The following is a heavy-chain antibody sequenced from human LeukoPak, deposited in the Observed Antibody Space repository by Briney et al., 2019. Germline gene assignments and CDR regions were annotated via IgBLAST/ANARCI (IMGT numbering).Heavy chain of an antibody. CDR3: AKGSLGSWYYFDY. CDR2: FSRSGPDT. D-gene: IGHD6-13*01. CDR1: GFTFGSSA. Sequence: GGSLRLSCAASGFTFGSSAMSWVRQAPGKGPEWVSTFSRSGPDTYYADSVKGRFTIFRDNSKNTLYLQMNGLRAEDTAVYYCAKGSLGSWYYFDYWGQGTLVTVSS. V-gene: IGHV3-23*01. J-gene: IGHJ4*02.